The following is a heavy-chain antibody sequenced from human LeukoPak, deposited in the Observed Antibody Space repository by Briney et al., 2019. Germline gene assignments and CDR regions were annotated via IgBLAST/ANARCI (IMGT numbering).Heavy chain of an antibody. Sequence: PSESLSLTCAVYGESLRAFYLRWISHSLGKGLEWVGEIVFGGDANYIPSVKSRVSISVDTSKNQFSLKVTSLTAADTAVYYCARGPTISETGYFDYWGQGTLVTVSS. V-gene: IGHV4-34*01. CDR2: IVFGGDA. CDR1: GESLRAFY. J-gene: IGHJ4*03. CDR3: ARGPTISETGYFDY. D-gene: IGHD1-1*01.